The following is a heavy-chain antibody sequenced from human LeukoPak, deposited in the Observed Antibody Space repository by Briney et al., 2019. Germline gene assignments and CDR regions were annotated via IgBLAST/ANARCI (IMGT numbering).Heavy chain of an antibody. J-gene: IGHJ4*02. CDR1: GFTFSSYE. D-gene: IGHD1-7*01. CDR2: ISSSGSTI. V-gene: IGHV3-48*03. CDR3: ARNYPRGPVDY. Sequence: GGSLRLSCAASGFTFSSYEMNWVRQAPGKGLEWVSYISSSGSTIYYADSVKGRFTIPRDNAKNSLYLQMNSLRAEDTAVYYCARNYPRGPVDYWGQGTLVTVSS.